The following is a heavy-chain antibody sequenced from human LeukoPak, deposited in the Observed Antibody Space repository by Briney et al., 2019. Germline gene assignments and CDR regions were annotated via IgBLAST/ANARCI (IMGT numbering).Heavy chain of an antibody. Sequence: GGSLRLSCAASGFSFGSHAMHWVRQVPGRGLEWLVVTSYDGTRQYYADSVRGRFIISRDNSKNTLHLHMNNLKIDDTAVYYCARDWSEGSGSYIDYWGQGALVTVSS. CDR1: GFSFGSHA. CDR2: TSYDGTRQ. CDR3: ARDWSEGSGSYIDY. J-gene: IGHJ4*02. V-gene: IGHV3-30*04. D-gene: IGHD3-10*01.